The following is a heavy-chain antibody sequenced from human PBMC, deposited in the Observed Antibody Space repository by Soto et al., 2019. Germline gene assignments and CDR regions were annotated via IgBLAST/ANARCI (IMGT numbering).Heavy chain of an antibody. D-gene: IGHD1-26*01. J-gene: IGHJ4*02. CDR2: ISEDGNTK. V-gene: IGHV3-30*18. CDR1: GFTFSRFY. CDR3: AKAQTTYTDNYYHRTFDS. Sequence: GVSLRLSFAASGFTFSRFYMHWVRQAPGKGLEWVAVISEDGNTKYFADSVKGRFTISRDKSSNTLFLQMNSLRAEDTAVYYCAKAQTTYTDNYYHRTFDSWGQGILVTVSS.